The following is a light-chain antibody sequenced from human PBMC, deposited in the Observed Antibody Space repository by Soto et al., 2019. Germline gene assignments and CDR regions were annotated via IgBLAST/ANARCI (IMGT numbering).Light chain of an antibody. V-gene: IGLV2-23*01. J-gene: IGLJ3*02. CDR1: SSDVGSYNP. CDR2: EDD. Sequence: QSVLTQPASVSGSPGQSITISCTGTSSDVGSYNPVSWYQQHPGKVPKLMIYEDDKRPSGVSNRFSGSKSGNTASLTISGLQAEDEADYYCCSYAGSNTLRVFGGGTKVTVL. CDR3: CSYAGSNTLRV.